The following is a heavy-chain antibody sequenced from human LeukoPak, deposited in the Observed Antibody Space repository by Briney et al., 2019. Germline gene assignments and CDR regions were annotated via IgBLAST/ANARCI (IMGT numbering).Heavy chain of an antibody. CDR1: GGSFSGYY. CDR3: ARAEYNWNYGNWFDP. Sequence: SETLSLTCAAYGGSFSGYYWSWIRQPPGKGLEWIGEINHSGSTNYNPSLKSRVTISVDTSKNQFSLKLSSVTAADTAVYYCARAEYNWNYGNWFDPWGQGTLVTVSS. J-gene: IGHJ5*02. CDR2: INHSGST. D-gene: IGHD1-7*01. V-gene: IGHV4-34*01.